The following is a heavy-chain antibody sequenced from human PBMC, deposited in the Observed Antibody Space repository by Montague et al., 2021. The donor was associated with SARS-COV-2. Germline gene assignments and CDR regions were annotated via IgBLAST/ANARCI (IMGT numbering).Heavy chain of an antibody. D-gene: IGHD3-10*01. CDR1: SGSIISSGYY. V-gene: IGHV4-39*02. CDR3: ARGMIRGVTTPFDY. J-gene: IGHJ4*02. Sequence: SETLSLTSSVSSGSIISSGYYWGWIRQPPGKELEWIGNIYYSGTTYCNPSLQSRGTISVDTSKNHLSLRLSSVTAADTAVYFCARGMIRGVTTPFDYWGQGSQVTVSS. CDR2: IYYSGTT.